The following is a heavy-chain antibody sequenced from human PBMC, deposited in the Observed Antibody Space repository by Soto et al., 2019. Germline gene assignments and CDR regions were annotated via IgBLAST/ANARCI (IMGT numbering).Heavy chain of an antibody. D-gene: IGHD1-26*01. CDR3: TTDATQYSGIEF. CDR1: GLNFNNAW. CDR2: IKSKTHGETV. Sequence: GSLRLSCVASGLNFNNAWMSWVRQAPGKGLEWVGLIKSKTHGETVDYAGPVRGRITISRDDSENTIYLQMNSLESEDTAVYYCTTDATQYSGIEFWGPGTLVTVS. V-gene: IGHV3-15*01. J-gene: IGHJ4*02.